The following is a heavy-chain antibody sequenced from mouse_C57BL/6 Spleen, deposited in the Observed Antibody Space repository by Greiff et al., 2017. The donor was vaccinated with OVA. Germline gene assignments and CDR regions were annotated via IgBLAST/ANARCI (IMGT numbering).Heavy chain of an antibody. CDR2: ISSGSSTI. CDR3: ARGDGSRFAY. Sequence: EVMLVESGGGLVKPGGSLKLSCAASGFTFSDYGMHWVRQAPEKGLEWVAYISSGSSTIYYADTVKGRFTISRDNAKNTLFLQMTSLRSEDTAMYYCARGDGSRFAYWGQGTLVTVSA. J-gene: IGHJ3*01. D-gene: IGHD1-1*01. CDR1: GFTFSDYG. V-gene: IGHV5-17*01.